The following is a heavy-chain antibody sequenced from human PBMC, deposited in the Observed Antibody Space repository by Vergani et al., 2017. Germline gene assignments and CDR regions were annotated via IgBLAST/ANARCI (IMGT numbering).Heavy chain of an antibody. CDR2: SSWNSGSI. J-gene: IGHJ6*02. CDR1: GFTFDDYA. D-gene: IGHD1-26*01. Sequence: EVQLVESGGGLVQPGRSLRLSCAASGFTFDDYAMHWVRQAPGKGLEWVSGSSWNSGSIGYADSVKGRFTISRDNAKNSLYLQMNSLRAEDMALYYCAKDVGEYYYYGMDVWGQGTTVTVSS. V-gene: IGHV3-9*03. CDR3: AKDVGEYYYYGMDV.